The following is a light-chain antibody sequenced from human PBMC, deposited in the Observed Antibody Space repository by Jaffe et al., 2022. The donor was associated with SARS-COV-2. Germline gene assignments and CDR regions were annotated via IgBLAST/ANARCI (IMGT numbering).Light chain of an antibody. V-gene: IGLV1-51*02. Sequence: QSVLTQPPSVSAAPGQKVTISCSGSSSNIGNNYYVSWYQQLPGTAPKLLIYENNKRPSGIPDRFSGSKSGTSATLGITGLQTGDEAGYYCGTWDSTLSALVFGGGTKLTVL. CDR3: GTWDSTLSALV. CDR2: ENN. J-gene: IGLJ3*02. CDR1: SSNIGNNYY.